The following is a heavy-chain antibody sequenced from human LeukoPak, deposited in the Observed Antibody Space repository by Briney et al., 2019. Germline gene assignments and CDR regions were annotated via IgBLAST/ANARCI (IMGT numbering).Heavy chain of an antibody. J-gene: IGHJ6*03. CDR1: GLTVSSNY. CDR2: ICSGGST. Sequence: GGSLRLSCAASGLTVSSNYMSWVRQAPGRGLEWVSVICSGGSTYYAESVEGRFTISRDNSKNTLYLQMNSLRADDTAAYHCAREEVKRTTIFGAAKYYYSYMDVWGKGTTVTVSS. V-gene: IGHV3-53*01. D-gene: IGHD3-3*01. CDR3: AREEVKRTTIFGAAKYYYSYMDV.